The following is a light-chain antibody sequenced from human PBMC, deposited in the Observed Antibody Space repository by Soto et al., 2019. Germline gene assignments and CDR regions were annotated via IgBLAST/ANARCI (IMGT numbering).Light chain of an antibody. CDR1: LSLSSSY. J-gene: IGKJ1*01. V-gene: IGKV3-20*01. Sequence: EIGLSQSPGTLSMSTGERATLSCRASLSLSSSYIAWYQQKPGQAPRLLIYGASSRVTGIPDTFSGSGSVTELTLTISSLQYEDFALYFCQQYNNCLPWTFGQGTKVDI. CDR2: GAS. CDR3: QQYNNCLPWT.